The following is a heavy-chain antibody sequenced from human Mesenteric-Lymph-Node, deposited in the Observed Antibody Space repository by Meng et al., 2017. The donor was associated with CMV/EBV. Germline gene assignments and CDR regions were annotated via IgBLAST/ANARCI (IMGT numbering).Heavy chain of an antibody. V-gene: IGHV1-2*06. CDR2: INPNSGGT. Sequence: YYMHWVRQAPGQGLEWMGRINPNSGGTNYAQKFQGRVTMTRDTSISTAYTELSRLRSDDTAVYYCAREYYYGSGSYYKGGDLYDFDYWGQGTLVTVSS. J-gene: IGHJ4*02. D-gene: IGHD3-10*01. CDR1: YY. CDR3: AREYYYGSGSYYKGGDLYDFDY.